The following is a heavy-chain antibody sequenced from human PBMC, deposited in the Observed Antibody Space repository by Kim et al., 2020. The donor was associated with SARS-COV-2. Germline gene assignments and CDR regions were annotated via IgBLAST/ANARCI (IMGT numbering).Heavy chain of an antibody. CDR1: GGSISSGSYY. V-gene: IGHV4-61*02. D-gene: IGHD3-10*01. Sequence: SETLSLTCTVSGGSISSGSYYWSWIRQPAGKGLEWIGRIYTSGSTNYNPSPKRRVTISEDTYKNQFSLKLSSVTAAATAVYYWGRHSTWAPSGHNWFDPWGRGTLVTVSS. CDR2: IYTSGST. CDR3: GRHSTWAPSGHNWFDP. J-gene: IGHJ5*02.